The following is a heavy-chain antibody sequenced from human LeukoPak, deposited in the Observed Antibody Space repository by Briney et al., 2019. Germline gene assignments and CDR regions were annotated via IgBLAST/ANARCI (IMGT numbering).Heavy chain of an antibody. Sequence: ASVKVSCKASGYTFTSYAITWVRQAPGQGLEWMGWISSYNGNTNYAQKLQGRVTMTTETSTSTAYMELRSLRSDDTAVYYCARSSRGAAAGFDYWGQGTLVTVSS. D-gene: IGHD6-13*01. CDR1: GYTFTSYA. J-gene: IGHJ4*02. CDR2: ISSYNGNT. CDR3: ARSSRGAAAGFDY. V-gene: IGHV1-18*01.